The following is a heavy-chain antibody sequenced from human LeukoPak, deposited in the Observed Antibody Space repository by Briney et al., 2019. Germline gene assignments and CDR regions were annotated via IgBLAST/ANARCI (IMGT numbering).Heavy chain of an antibody. CDR1: GGSIGSSNW. V-gene: IGHV4-4*02. Sequence: PSDTLSLTCAVSGGSIGSSNWWSWVRQPPGKGLEWIGEIYHSGSTYYNQSLKSRVPISVDTSKNQFSLKLSSVTAADTAVYFCARDLGNYYDSSGYYYGGAFDIWGQGTMVTVSS. CDR2: IYHSGST. CDR3: ARDLGNYYDSSGYYYGGAFDI. D-gene: IGHD3-22*01. J-gene: IGHJ3*02.